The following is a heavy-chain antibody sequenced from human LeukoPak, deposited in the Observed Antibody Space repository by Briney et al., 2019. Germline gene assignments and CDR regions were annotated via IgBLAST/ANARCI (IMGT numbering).Heavy chain of an antibody. V-gene: IGHV4-4*02. CDR3: AAGLNDYGDYDLDY. Sequence: SGTLSLTCAVSGGSISSSNWWSWVRQPPGKGLEWIGEIYHSGSTNYNPSLKSRVTISVDKSKNQFPLKLSSVTAADTAVYYCAAGLNDYGDYDLDYWGQGTLVTVSS. CDR2: IYHSGST. J-gene: IGHJ4*02. CDR1: GGSISSSNW. D-gene: IGHD4-17*01.